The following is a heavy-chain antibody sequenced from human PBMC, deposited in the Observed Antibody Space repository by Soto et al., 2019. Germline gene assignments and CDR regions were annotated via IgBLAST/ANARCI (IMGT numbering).Heavy chain of an antibody. Sequence: SETLSLTCTVSGGSISGFSWSWIRQPAGKGLEWIGRIYTSGSTNYNPSLKSRVTMSADTSKNQFSLKLSSVTAADTAVYYWARDRLMGYSGYDAPDYYYGMDVWGQGTRVTVSS. V-gene: IGHV4-4*07. CDR2: IYTSGST. CDR1: GGSISGFS. D-gene: IGHD5-12*01. CDR3: ARDRLMGYSGYDAPDYYYGMDV. J-gene: IGHJ6*02.